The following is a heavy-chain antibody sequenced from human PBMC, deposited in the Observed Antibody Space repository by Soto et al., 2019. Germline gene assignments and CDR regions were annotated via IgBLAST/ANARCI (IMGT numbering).Heavy chain of an antibody. J-gene: IGHJ3*02. Sequence: KVSFKASGDTFSSYAISWVRQSPGQGLEWMGGIIPIFGTANYAQKFQGRVTITADESTSTAYMELSSLRSEDTAVYYCANNEVGVTMIAHGFDAFDIWGQGTMVTVSS. V-gene: IGHV1-69*01. D-gene: IGHD3-22*01. CDR2: IIPIFGTA. CDR3: ANNEVGVTMIAHGFDAFDI. CDR1: GDTFSSYA.